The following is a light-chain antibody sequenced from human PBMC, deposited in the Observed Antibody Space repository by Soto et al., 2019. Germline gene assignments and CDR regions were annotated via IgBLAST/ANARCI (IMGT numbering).Light chain of an antibody. V-gene: IGKV3-15*01. CDR1: QSVATN. CDR2: DAS. J-gene: IGKJ2*01. CDR3: QQYHNWPPQHT. Sequence: EIARSKCPASLSASPGDVATLSGRAGQSVATNVPWYRQSPGQGPRLLIQDASTRAVGVPARFSGSGSGTAFTLTIGSLHSEDFAVYYCQQYHNWPPQHTFGQGTKLQIK.